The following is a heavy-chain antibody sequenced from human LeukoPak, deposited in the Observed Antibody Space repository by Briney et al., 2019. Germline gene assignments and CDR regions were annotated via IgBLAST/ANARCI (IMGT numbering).Heavy chain of an antibody. Sequence: GSPRPSCAASGFTLSNQVMSWGRPAPGKGPGWVSAIVYSSDDTWSADSVKGRFTISRDNSKNTLYLQMNSLRAEDTAIYFCAKGSGPSRPYYFDYWGQGARVTVSS. CDR1: GFTLSNQV. CDR3: AKGSGPSRPYYFDY. J-gene: IGHJ4*02. D-gene: IGHD3-3*01. V-gene: IGHV3-23*01. CDR2: IVYSSDDT.